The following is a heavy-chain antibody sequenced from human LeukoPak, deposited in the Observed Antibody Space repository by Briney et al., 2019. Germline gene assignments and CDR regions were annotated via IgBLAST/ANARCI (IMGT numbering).Heavy chain of an antibody. CDR3: ARDLENYYDSSGYYSSGFDY. CDR1: GYTFTSYA. J-gene: IGHJ4*02. CDR2: INAGNGNT. Sequence: GASVKVSCKASGYTFTSYAMHWVRQAPGQRLEWMGWINAGNGNTKYSQKFQGRVTITRDTSASTAYMELSSLRSEDTAVYYCARDLENYYDSSGYYSSGFDYWGQGTLVTVSS. D-gene: IGHD3-22*01. V-gene: IGHV1-3*01.